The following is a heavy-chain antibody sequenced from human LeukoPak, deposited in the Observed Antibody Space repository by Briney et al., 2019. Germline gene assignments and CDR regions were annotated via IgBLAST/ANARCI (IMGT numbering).Heavy chain of an antibody. CDR3: ARGSAVSCTSTSCHAPLDY. Sequence: GASVKVSCKASGSNFIDYYIIWMRQAPGRGLEYMGWINPKGGATRNGQNFQGRITMTRDTSVNTAHMDLGTLSSDDAAIYICARGSAVSCTSTSCHAPLDYWGQGTLVTVSS. V-gene: IGHV1-2*02. CDR2: INPKGGAT. D-gene: IGHD2-2*01. CDR1: GSNFIDYY. J-gene: IGHJ4*02.